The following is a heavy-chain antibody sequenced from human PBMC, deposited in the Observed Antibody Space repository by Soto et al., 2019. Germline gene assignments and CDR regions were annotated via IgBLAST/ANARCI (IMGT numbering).Heavy chain of an antibody. D-gene: IGHD6-19*01. CDR2: IYYSGST. Sequence: SETLSLTCAVYGGSFSGYYWSWIRQPPGKGLEWIGEIYYSGSTNYNPSLKSRVTISVDTSKNQFSLKLNSVTAADTAVYYCARDRGSVAGFDYWGQGTLVTVSS. J-gene: IGHJ4*02. CDR3: ARDRGSVAGFDY. CDR1: GGSFSGYY. V-gene: IGHV4-34*01.